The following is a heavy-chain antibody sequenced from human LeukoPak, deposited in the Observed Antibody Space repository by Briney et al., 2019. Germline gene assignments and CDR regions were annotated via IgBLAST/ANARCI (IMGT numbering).Heavy chain of an antibody. V-gene: IGHV1-69*13. CDR3: ARGDFWSAHYTGYYYYYMDV. D-gene: IGHD3-3*01. CDR2: IIPIFGTA. Sequence: SVKVSCKASGGTFSSYAISWVRQAPGQGLEWMGGIIPIFGTANYAQKFQGRVTITADESTSTAYMELSSLRSEDTAVCYCARGDFWSAHYTGYYYYYMDVWGKGTTVTVSS. J-gene: IGHJ6*03. CDR1: GGTFSSYA.